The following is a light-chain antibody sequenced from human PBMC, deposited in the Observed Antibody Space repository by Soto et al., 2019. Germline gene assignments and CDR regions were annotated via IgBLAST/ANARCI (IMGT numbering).Light chain of an antibody. CDR2: GAS. V-gene: IGKV3-20*01. Sequence: VLPQSPGTLSLSPGDRATLSCRASQSVSSSYLAWYQQRRGQAPRLLIYGASTRATGIPARFSGSGSGTDFTLTISGLEPEDFAVYYCQQYGNSRGTFGQGTKVDIK. CDR1: QSVSSSY. J-gene: IGKJ1*01. CDR3: QQYGNSRGT.